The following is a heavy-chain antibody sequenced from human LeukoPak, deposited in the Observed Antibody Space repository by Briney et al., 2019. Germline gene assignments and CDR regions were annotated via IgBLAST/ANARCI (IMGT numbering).Heavy chain of an antibody. CDR1: GFTFSSYA. J-gene: IGHJ4*02. CDR2: IRYDGSDK. CDR3: AKESSLGYRSSTSCYYFDY. V-gene: IGHV3-30*02. Sequence: GGSLRLSCAASGFTFSSYAMHWVRQAPGKGLEWVAFIRYDGSDKYYADSVKGRFTISRDISKNTLYLQMNSLRAEDTAVYFCAKESSLGYRSSTSCYYFDYWGQGTLVTVSS. D-gene: IGHD2-2*01.